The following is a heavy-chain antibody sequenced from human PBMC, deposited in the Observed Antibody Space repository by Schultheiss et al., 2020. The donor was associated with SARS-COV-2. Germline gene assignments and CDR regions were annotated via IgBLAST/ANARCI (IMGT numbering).Heavy chain of an antibody. D-gene: IGHD6-13*01. V-gene: IGHV1-69*13. Sequence: SVKVSCKASGYTFTSYGISWVRQAPGQGLEWMGGIIPIFGTANYAQKFQGRVTITADESTSTAYMELSSLRSEDTAVYYCARSPGAAALYGMDVWGQGTTVTVSS. CDR2: IIPIFGTA. CDR3: ARSPGAAALYGMDV. CDR1: GYTFTSYG. J-gene: IGHJ6*02.